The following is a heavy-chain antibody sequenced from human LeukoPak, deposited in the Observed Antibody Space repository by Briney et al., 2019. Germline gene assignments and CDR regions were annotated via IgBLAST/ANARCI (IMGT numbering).Heavy chain of an antibody. CDR2: IYYNGGS. Sequence: KSSETLSLTCTVSGGSSSSSSYYWGWIRQPPGKGLEWIGNIYYNGGSYYNSSLKSRVTISIDTSKNQFSLKLTSVTAADTAVYYCAREGAFDFWSGYHNGALGSWGQGTLVTVSS. CDR3: AREGAFDFWSGYHNGALGS. J-gene: IGHJ5*02. D-gene: IGHD3-3*01. CDR1: GGSSSSSSYY. V-gene: IGHV4-39*07.